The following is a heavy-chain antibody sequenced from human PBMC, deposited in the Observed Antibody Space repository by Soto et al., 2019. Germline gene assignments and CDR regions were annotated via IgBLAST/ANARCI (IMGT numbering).Heavy chain of an antibody. V-gene: IGHV4-34*01. CDR3: ARGRKSVDIVVVVAATHPSFDY. D-gene: IGHD2-15*01. Sequence: PSETLSLTCAVYGGSFSGYYWSWIRQPPGKGLEWIGEINPSGSTNYTPSLQSRVTISVDTSKNQFSLKLSSVTAGDTAVYYCARGRKSVDIVVVVAATHPSFDYWGQGTLVTVSS. CDR1: GGSFSGYY. CDR2: INPSGST. J-gene: IGHJ4*02.